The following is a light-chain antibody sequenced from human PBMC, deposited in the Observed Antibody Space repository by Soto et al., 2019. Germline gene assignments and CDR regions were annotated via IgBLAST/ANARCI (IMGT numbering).Light chain of an antibody. V-gene: IGKV3-20*01. CDR2: GAS. Sequence: EIVLTQSPGTLSLSPGERATLSCRASQSVSSSYLAWYKQKPGQAPRLLIYGASSRATGIPDRFSGSGSGKDFTLTISRLEPEDFAVYYCQQYGSSPLFTFGPGTKVDIK. J-gene: IGKJ3*01. CDR1: QSVSSSY. CDR3: QQYGSSPLFT.